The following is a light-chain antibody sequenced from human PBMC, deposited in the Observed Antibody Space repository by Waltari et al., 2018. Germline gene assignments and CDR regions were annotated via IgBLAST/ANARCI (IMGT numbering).Light chain of an antibody. CDR3: QQTNSFPFT. CDR1: QGVSSW. CDR2: GAS. V-gene: IGKV1-12*01. Sequence: DIQMTQSPSSVSASVGDRVTITCRASQGVSSWLVWYQQKPGKAPKLLISGASRLQSGVPSRFSGSGSGTDFTLTISSLQPEDFATYYCQQTNSFPFTFGPGTKVDIK. J-gene: IGKJ3*01.